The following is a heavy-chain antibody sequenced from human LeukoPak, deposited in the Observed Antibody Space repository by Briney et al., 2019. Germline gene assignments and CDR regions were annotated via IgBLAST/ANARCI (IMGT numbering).Heavy chain of an antibody. Sequence: SETLSLTCTVSGGSISSYYWSWIRQPAGKGLEWIGRIHTSGSTNYNPSLKSRVTMSVDTSKNQFSLKLSSVTAADTAVYYCARGVVVVAATLYNWFDPWGQGTLVTVSS. D-gene: IGHD2-15*01. CDR1: GGSISSYY. J-gene: IGHJ5*02. V-gene: IGHV4-4*07. CDR3: ARGVVVVAATLYNWFDP. CDR2: IHTSGST.